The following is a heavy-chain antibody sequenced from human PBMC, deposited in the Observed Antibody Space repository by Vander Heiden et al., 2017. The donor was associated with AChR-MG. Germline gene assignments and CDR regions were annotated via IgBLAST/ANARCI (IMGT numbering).Heavy chain of an antibody. V-gene: IGHV4-31*03. CDR3: ARDGVATIGHFDY. D-gene: IGHD5-12*01. Sequence: QVQLQESGPGLVKPSQTLSLTCTVSGGSLISGGYSWSWIRLHPGKGLEWIGYIYYSGSTYYNPSLKSRVTISVDTSKNQFSLKLSSVTAADTAVYYCARDGVATIGHFDYWGQGTLVTVSS. J-gene: IGHJ4*02. CDR1: GGSLISGGYS. CDR2: IYYSGST.